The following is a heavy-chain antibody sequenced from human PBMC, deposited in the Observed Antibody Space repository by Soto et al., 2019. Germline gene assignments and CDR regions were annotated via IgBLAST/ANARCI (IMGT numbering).Heavy chain of an antibody. Sequence: LRLSCAASGFTFSSYEMNWVRQAPGKGLEWVSYISSSGSTIYYADSVKGRFTISRDNAKNSLYLQMNSLRAEDTAVYYCARDHKGGYYYYGMDVWGQGTTVTVSS. V-gene: IGHV3-48*03. CDR1: GFTFSSYE. J-gene: IGHJ6*02. CDR2: ISSSGSTI. CDR3: ARDHKGGYYYYGMDV.